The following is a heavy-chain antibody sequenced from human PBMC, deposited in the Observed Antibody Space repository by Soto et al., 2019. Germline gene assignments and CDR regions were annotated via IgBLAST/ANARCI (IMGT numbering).Heavy chain of an antibody. CDR2: IYYSGST. V-gene: IGHV4-59*01. Sequence: SETLSLTCTVSGGSISSYYGSWIRQPPGKGLEWIGYIYYSGSTNYNPSLKSRVTISVDTSKNQFSLKLSSVTAADTAVYYCARERDPYYYYGMDVWGQGTTVTVSS. J-gene: IGHJ6*02. CDR3: ARERDPYYYYGMDV. CDR1: GGSISSYY.